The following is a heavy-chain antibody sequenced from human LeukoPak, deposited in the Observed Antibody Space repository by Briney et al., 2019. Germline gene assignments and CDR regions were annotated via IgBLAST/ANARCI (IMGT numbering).Heavy chain of an antibody. J-gene: IGHJ4*02. V-gene: IGHV1-69*05. CDR3: ASSSPIVGARPRETASDY. D-gene: IGHD1-26*01. CDR1: GGTFSSYA. CDR2: IIPIFGTA. Sequence: SVKVSCKASGGTFSSYAISWVRQAPGQGLEWMGGIIPIFGTANYAQKFQGRVTITTDESTSTDYMELSSLRSEDTAVYYCASSSPIVGARPRETASDYWGQGTLVTVSS.